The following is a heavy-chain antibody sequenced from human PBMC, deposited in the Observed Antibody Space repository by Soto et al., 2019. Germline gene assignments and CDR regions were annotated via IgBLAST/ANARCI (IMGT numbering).Heavy chain of an antibody. CDR3: AASRYCSGGSCYSLSFDI. Sequence: QMQLVQSGPEVKKPGTSVKVSCKASGFTFTSSAMQWLRQARGQRLEWIGWIVVGSGNTNYAQKFPERVTITRDMSTSTAYMELSSLRSEDTAVYYCAASRYCSGGSCYSLSFDIWGQGTMVTVSS. CDR2: IVVGSGNT. D-gene: IGHD2-15*01. CDR1: GFTFTSSA. J-gene: IGHJ3*02. V-gene: IGHV1-58*02.